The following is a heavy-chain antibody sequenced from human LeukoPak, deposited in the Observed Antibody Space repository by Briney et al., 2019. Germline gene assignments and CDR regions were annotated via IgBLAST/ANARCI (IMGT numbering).Heavy chain of an antibody. Sequence: PGGSLRLSCAASGFTFSSYEMNWVRQAPGKGLEWVSYISSSGSTIYYADSVKGRFTISRDNSKNTLYLQMNSLRAEDTAVYYCARESIYGSGSYLSRTGAFDIWGQGTMVTVSS. CDR2: ISSSGSTI. D-gene: IGHD3-10*01. CDR1: GFTFSSYE. CDR3: ARESIYGSGSYLSRTGAFDI. J-gene: IGHJ3*02. V-gene: IGHV3-48*03.